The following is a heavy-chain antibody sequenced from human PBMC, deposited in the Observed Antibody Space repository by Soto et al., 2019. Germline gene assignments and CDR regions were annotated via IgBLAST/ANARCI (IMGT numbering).Heavy chain of an antibody. CDR1: GYTFTGYY. Sequence: GPSVKVSCKASGYTFTGYYMHWVRQAPGQGLEWMGWINPNSGGTNYAQKFQGWVTMTRDTSISTAYMELSRLRSDDTAVYYCARDSGDCSGGSCPGMDVWGQGTTVTVSS. CDR3: ARDSGDCSGGSCPGMDV. D-gene: IGHD2-15*01. J-gene: IGHJ6*02. V-gene: IGHV1-2*04. CDR2: INPNSGGT.